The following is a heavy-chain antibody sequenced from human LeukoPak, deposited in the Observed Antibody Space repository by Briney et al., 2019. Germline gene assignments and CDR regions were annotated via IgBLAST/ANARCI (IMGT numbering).Heavy chain of an antibody. Sequence: SETLSLTCAVYGGSFSGYYWSWIRQPPGKGLEWIGYIYYSGSTYYNPSLKSRVTISVDTSKNQFSLKLSSVTAADTAVYYCARDLWGYYDSSGYSIGTAWGQGTLVTVSS. CDR1: GGSFSGYY. CDR2: IYYSGST. D-gene: IGHD3-22*01. CDR3: ARDLWGYYDSSGYSIGTA. V-gene: IGHV4-34*09. J-gene: IGHJ5*02.